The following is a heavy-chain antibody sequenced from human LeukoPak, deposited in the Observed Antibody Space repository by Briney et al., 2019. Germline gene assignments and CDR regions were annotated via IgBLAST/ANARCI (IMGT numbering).Heavy chain of an antibody. V-gene: IGHV3-23*01. D-gene: IGHD5-12*01. CDR2: IIASSGST. CDR3: AKGAYDYIEMGYFDY. CDR1: GFSLSNSA. Sequence: GGSLRLSCAASGFSLSNSAMSWVRQAPGKGLEWVPLIIASSGSTFYADSVKGRFTISRDNSKNTLYLQMNSLRAEDTAVYYCAKGAYDYIEMGYFDYWGQGTLVTVSS. J-gene: IGHJ4*02.